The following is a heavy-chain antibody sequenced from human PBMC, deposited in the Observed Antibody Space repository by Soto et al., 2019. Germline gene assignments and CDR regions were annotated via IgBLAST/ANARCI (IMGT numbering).Heavy chain of an antibody. CDR2: MAPFSGNT. D-gene: IGHD2-15*01. CDR3: ARGLCTGGTCYGPTFDL. V-gene: IGHV1-8*01. J-gene: IGHJ3*01. CDR1: GYTFTSFD. Sequence: ASVKVSCKASGYTFTSFDISWLRQATGQGLEWMGWMAPFSGNTGSAQKFQGRISLTRNTSINTAYMELTGLTSDDTAMYYCARGLCTGGTCYGPTFDLWGQGTVVTVSS.